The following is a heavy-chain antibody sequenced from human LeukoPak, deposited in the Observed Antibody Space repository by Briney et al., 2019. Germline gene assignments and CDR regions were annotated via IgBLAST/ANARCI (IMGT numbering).Heavy chain of an antibody. CDR3: ARALGSITMIVVVPDAFDI. CDR2: MNPNSGNT. CDR1: GHTFTSYD. J-gene: IGHJ3*02. V-gene: IGHV1-8*01. Sequence: ASVKVSCKASGHTFTSYDINWVRQATGQGLEWMGWMNPNSGNTGYAQKFQGRVTMTRNTSISTAYMELSSLRSEDTAVYYCARALGSITMIVVVPDAFDIWGQGTMVTVSS. D-gene: IGHD3-22*01.